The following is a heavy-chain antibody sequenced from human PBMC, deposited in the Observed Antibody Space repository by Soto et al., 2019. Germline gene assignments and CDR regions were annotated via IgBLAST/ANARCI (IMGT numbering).Heavy chain of an antibody. J-gene: IGHJ4*02. CDR2: IIPILGIA. V-gene: IGHV1-69*02. Sequence: QVQLVQSGAEVKKPGSSVKVSCKASGGTFSSYTISWVRQAPGQGLEWMGRIIPILGIANYAQKFQGRVTSTADKSTSTAYMELSSLRSEDTAGYYCARADDYYDSSGYYPTVGVDYWGQGTLVTVSS. CDR3: ARADDYYDSSGYYPTVGVDY. D-gene: IGHD3-22*01. CDR1: GGTFSSYT.